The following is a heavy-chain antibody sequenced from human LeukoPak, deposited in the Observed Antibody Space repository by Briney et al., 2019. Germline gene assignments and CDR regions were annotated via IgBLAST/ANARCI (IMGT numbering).Heavy chain of an antibody. CDR3: ARGTLLLWFGASPGYSRDAFDI. J-gene: IGHJ3*02. D-gene: IGHD3-10*01. CDR2: MNPNSGNT. Sequence: ASVNVSCKASGYTFTSYDINWVRQATGQGLEWMGWMNPNSGNTGYAQKFQGRVTMTRNTSISTAYMELSSLRSEDTAVYYCARGTLLLWFGASPGYSRDAFDIWGQGTMVTVSS. V-gene: IGHV1-8*01. CDR1: GYTFTSYD.